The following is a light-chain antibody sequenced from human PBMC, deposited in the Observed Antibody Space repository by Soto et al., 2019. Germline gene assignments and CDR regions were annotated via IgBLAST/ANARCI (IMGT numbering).Light chain of an antibody. J-gene: IGLJ2*01. CDR3: FSYAGYYTLL. CDR2: EGT. V-gene: IGLV2-23*01. CDR1: SSDVGSYNF. Sequence: QPVLTQPASVSGSPGQSITISCTETSSDVGSYNFVSWYQQHPGKAPKLMIYEGTKRPSGVSNRFSGSKSGNTASLTISGLQTEDEADYYCFSYAGYYTLLFGGGTKLTVL.